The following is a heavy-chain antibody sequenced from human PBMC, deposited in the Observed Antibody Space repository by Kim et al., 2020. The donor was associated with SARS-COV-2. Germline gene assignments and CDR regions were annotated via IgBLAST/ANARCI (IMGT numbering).Heavy chain of an antibody. D-gene: IGHD2-21*02. CDR3: ARDCGDDYLSVAYDF. CDR1: GYTFISNA. Sequence: ASVKVSCKASGYTFISNAVHWVRQAPGQGLEWMGWISTANGGTRYSPRFQGRVTFTRDTSANTVYMELNSLTFEDTAVFYCARDCGDDYLSVAYDFWGQG. J-gene: IGHJ3*01. V-gene: IGHV1-3*04. CDR2: ISTANGGT.